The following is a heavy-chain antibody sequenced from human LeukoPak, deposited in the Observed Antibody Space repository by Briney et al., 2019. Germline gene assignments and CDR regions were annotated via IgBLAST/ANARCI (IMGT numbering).Heavy chain of an antibody. J-gene: IGHJ3*02. D-gene: IGHD6-19*01. V-gene: IGHV3-53*01. Sequence: PGGSLRLSCAASGFTVRSNYMSWVRQAPGKGLEWVSVIYSGGSTYYADSVKGRFTLSRDNSKNTVYLQMNSLRAEDTAVYYRARSDSEQWLISGAFDIWGQGTMVTVSS. CDR1: GFTVRSNY. CDR2: IYSGGST. CDR3: ARSDSEQWLISGAFDI.